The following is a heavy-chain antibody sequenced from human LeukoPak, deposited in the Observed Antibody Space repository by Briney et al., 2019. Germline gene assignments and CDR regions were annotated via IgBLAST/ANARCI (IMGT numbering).Heavy chain of an antibody. J-gene: IGHJ4*02. CDR1: GGSISSYY. V-gene: IGHV4-4*07. D-gene: IGHD3-3*01. Sequence: SETLSLTCTVSGGSISSYYWSWIRQPAGKGLEWIGRIYTSGSTNYNPSLKSRVTMSVDTSKNQFSLKLSSVTAADTAVYYCARGSYDFWSGSLDYWGQGTLVTVSS. CDR3: ARGSYDFWSGSLDY. CDR2: IYTSGST.